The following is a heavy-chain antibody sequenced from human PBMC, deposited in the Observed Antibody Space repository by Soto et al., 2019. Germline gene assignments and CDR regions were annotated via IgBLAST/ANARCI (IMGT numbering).Heavy chain of an antibody. CDR3: AKDPPSERMQPDYGMDV. CDR1: GFTFDDYA. J-gene: IGHJ6*02. CDR2: ISWNSGSI. Sequence: GGSLRLSCAASGFTFDDYAMHWVRQAPGKGLEWVSGISWNSGSIGYADSVKGRFTISRDNSKNTLYLQMNSLRVEDTAVYYCAKDPPSERMQPDYGMDVWGQGTTVTVSS. D-gene: IGHD6-13*01. V-gene: IGHV3-9*01.